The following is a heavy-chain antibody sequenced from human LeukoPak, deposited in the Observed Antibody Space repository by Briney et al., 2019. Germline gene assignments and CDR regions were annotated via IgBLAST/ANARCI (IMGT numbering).Heavy chain of an antibody. CDR2: IYYSGST. CDR3: ARGYFDSSGYSNPFDR. V-gene: IGHV4-59*08. Sequence: SETLSLTCTVSGGSISSYYWSWIRQPPGKGLEWIGYIYYSGSTNYNPSLKSRVTISVDTSKNQFSLNLSSVTAADTAVYYCARGYFDSSGYSNPFDRWGQGTLVTVSS. J-gene: IGHJ4*02. D-gene: IGHD3-22*01. CDR1: GGSISSYY.